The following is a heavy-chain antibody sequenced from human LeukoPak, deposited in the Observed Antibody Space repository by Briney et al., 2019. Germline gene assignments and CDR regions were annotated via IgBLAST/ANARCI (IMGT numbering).Heavy chain of an antibody. CDR1: GGSFSGYY. Sequence: SGTLSLTCAVYGGSFSGYYWSWIRQSPGRGLEWIGQINDSGDTDYNPSLKSRVTISIDTSKKQFSLRLRSVTAADTALYYCARETSTWNSFGYWGQRAAVTVSS. J-gene: IGHJ4*02. CDR2: INDSGDT. CDR3: ARETSTWNSFGY. V-gene: IGHV4-34*01. D-gene: IGHD1/OR15-1a*01.